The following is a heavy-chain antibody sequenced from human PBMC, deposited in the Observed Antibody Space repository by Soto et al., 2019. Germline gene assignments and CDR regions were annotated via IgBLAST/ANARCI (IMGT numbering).Heavy chain of an antibody. CDR1: EFTFSSYA. CDR2: ISYDGGNK. Sequence: QVQLVESGGGVVQPGRSLRLSCAASEFTFSSYAMHWVGQAPGKGLEWLAVISYDGGNKYYADSVKGRFTISRDNSKNTLYLQMNSLRAEDTAVYYCARHSGVDSSSFDYWGQGTLVTVSS. D-gene: IGHD3-22*01. CDR3: ARHSGVDSSSFDY. J-gene: IGHJ4*02. V-gene: IGHV3-30*04.